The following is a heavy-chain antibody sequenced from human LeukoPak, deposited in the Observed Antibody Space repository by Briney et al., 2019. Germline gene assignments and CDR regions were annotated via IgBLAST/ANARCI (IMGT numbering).Heavy chain of an antibody. CDR3: ARDDYGDFHFDY. CDR2: IYYIGST. Sequence: SETLSLTCTVSGGSISSYYWSWIRQPPGKGLEWIGYIYYIGSTNYNPSLKSRVTISVDTSKNQFSLKLSAVTAADTAVYYCARDDYGDFHFDYWGQGTLVTVSS. CDR1: GGSISSYY. V-gene: IGHV4-59*01. D-gene: IGHD4-17*01. J-gene: IGHJ4*02.